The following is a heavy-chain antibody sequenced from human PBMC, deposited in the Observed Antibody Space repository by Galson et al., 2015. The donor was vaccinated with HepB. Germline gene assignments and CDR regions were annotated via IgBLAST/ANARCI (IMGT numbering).Heavy chain of an antibody. V-gene: IGHV4-31*03. D-gene: IGHD2-2*01. CDR1: GGSISSGGYY. J-gene: IGHJ4*02. Sequence: TLSLTCTVPGGSISSGGYYWSWIRQHPGKGLEWIGYIYYSGSTYYNPSLKSRLTISVDTSKNQFSLRLSSVPAADTAVYYCARDCSSTSCPRDWGQGTLVTVSS. CDR3: ARDCSSTSCPRD. CDR2: IYYSGST.